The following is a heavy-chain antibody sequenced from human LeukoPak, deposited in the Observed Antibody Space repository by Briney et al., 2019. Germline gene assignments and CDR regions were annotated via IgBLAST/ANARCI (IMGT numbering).Heavy chain of an antibody. Sequence: GGSLRLSCAASGFIFNDYALHWVRQAAGRGLEWVSGISWNSGSIGYAESVKGRFTISRDTAENSLYLQMNSLRAEDTALYYCVKGYSYGMTYYFDYWGQGALVTVSS. J-gene: IGHJ4*02. CDR1: GFIFNDYA. V-gene: IGHV3-9*01. CDR2: ISWNSGSI. CDR3: VKGYSYGMTYYFDY. D-gene: IGHD5-18*01.